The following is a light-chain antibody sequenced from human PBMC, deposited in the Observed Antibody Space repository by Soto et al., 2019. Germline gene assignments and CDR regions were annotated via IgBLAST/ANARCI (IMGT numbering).Light chain of an antibody. Sequence: EIVLTQSPGTLSLSPGERATLSCRASQSVSNSYLAWYQQKPGQAPRLLIYDASSRATGIPDRFSGSGSGTDFTLTISRLEPEDFGVYYCQQSHHWPRTFGQGTKVDIK. J-gene: IGKJ1*01. CDR2: DAS. V-gene: IGKV3D-20*02. CDR3: QQSHHWPRT. CDR1: QSVSNSY.